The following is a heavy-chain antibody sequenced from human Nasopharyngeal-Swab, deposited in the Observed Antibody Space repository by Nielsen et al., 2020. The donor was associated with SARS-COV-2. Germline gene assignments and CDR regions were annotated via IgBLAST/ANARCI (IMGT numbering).Heavy chain of an antibody. J-gene: IGHJ6*02. Sequence: WIRQPPGKGLEWVAVVSYDGRHKSYADSVKGRFTVSRDNSKNTMYLQMISLRAEDTAIYYCAKSLRGVSLSFGYYYGLDVWGQGTTVTVSS. CDR2: VSYDGRHK. CDR3: AKSLRGVSLSFGYYYGLDV. D-gene: IGHD3-10*01. V-gene: IGHV3-30*18.